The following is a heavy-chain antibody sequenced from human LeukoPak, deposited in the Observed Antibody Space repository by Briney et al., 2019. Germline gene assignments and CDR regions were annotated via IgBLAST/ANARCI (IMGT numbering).Heavy chain of an antibody. V-gene: IGHV4-59*01. CDR1: GGSISSYY. J-gene: IGHJ3*02. CDR2: KYYSGRT. Sequence: SETLSLTCTVSGGSISSYYWSWIRQPPGKGLEWIGYKYYSGRTNYNPSLKSRVTISVDTSKNQFSLKLSSVTAADTAVYYCARGGYTYGFDAFDIWGQGTMVTVSS. D-gene: IGHD5-18*01. CDR3: ARGGYTYGFDAFDI.